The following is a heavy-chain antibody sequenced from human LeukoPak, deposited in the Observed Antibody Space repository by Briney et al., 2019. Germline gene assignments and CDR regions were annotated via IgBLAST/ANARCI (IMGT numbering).Heavy chain of an antibody. CDR3: ARDIGPTSSTNWFDP. J-gene: IGHJ5*02. V-gene: IGHV1-46*01. Sequence: ASVKVSCKASGYTFTSYYMHWVRQAPGQGLEWMGIINPSGGSTSYAQKFQGRVTMTRDTSTSTVYMELSSLRSEDTAVYYCARDIGPTSSTNWFDPWGQGTLVTVSS. CDR1: GYTFTSYY. D-gene: IGHD2-2*01. CDR2: INPSGGST.